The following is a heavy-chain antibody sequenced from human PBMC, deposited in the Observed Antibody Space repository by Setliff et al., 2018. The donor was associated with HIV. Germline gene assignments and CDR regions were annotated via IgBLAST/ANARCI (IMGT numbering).Heavy chain of an antibody. J-gene: IGHJ6*02. CDR1: GGTFSSYA. Sequence: GASVKVSCKASGGTFSSYAISWVRQAPGQGLEWMGGIIPIFGTANYAQKFQGRVTITADESTSTAYMELSSLRSEDTAVYYCAVGSVTRGVIRHDYYYGLDVWGQGTSVTVSS. CDR2: IIPIFGTA. CDR3: AVGSVTRGVIRHDYYYGLDV. V-gene: IGHV1-69*13. D-gene: IGHD3-10*01.